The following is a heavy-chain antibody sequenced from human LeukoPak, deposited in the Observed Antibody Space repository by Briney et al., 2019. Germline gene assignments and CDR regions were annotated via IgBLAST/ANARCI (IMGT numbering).Heavy chain of an antibody. V-gene: IGHV4-4*07. CDR3: ARDGGSSWYDPYYYYMDV. D-gene: IGHD6-13*01. J-gene: IGHJ6*03. CDR1: GGSFSGYY. Sequence: PSETLSLTCAVYGGSFSGYYWSWIRQPAGKGLEWIGRIYTSGSTNYNPSLKSRVTISVDTSKNQFSLKLSSVTAADTAVYYCARDGGSSWYDPYYYYMDVWGKGTTVTVSS. CDR2: IYTSGST.